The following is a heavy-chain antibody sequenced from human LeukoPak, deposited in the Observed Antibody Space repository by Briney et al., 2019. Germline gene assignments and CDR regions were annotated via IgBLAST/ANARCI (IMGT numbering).Heavy chain of an antibody. V-gene: IGHV3-7*03. CDR2: IKQDGGER. CDR3: VKGFTYSNRTPFDS. Sequence: GGSLRLSCAASGFTFSSYAMSWVRQAPGKGPEWVANIKQDGGERFYVDSVKGRFTISRDSAKNSLYLLMNSLGAEDTALYFCVKGFTYSNRTPFDSWGQGTLVTVSS. D-gene: IGHD4-11*01. CDR1: GFTFSSYA. J-gene: IGHJ4*02.